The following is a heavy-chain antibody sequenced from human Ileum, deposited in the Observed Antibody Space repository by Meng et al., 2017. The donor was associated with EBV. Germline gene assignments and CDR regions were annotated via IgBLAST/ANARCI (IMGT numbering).Heavy chain of an antibody. V-gene: IGHV7-4-1*02. J-gene: IGHJ5*02. CDR3: ARGSNWFDR. CDR1: GYIFTSDA. CDR2: INTNTGKP. Sequence: QLQLVQSGSALKKPGAAAKVSCKASGYIFTSDAINWVRQTPGHGLEWMGWINTNTGKPMYAQGFTGRFVFSLDNSINTAYLQINSLQSDDTAVYYCARGSNWFDRWGQGTLVTVSS.